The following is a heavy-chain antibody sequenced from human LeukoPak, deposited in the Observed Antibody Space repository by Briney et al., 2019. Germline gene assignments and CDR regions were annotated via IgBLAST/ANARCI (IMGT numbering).Heavy chain of an antibody. CDR1: GFTLSSYA. J-gene: IGHJ5*02. D-gene: IGHD3-10*01. V-gene: IGHV3-23*01. CDR3: AKDGYYYGSGRGWFDP. Sequence: GGSLGLSCAASGFTLSSYAMSWVRQAPGKGLEWVSAISGSGGSTYYADSVKGRFTISRDNSKNTLYLQMNSLRAEDTAVYYCAKDGYYYGSGRGWFDPWGQGTLVTVSS. CDR2: ISGSGGST.